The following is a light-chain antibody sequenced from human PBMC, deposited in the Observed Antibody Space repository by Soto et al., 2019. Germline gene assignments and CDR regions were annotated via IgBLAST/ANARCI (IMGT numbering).Light chain of an antibody. Sequence: EILLTQSPGTLSLSPGERATLSCRASQSVSSSYLAWYQQKPGQAPRLLIYAASSRAAGIPDRFSGSGSGTYFTLTINRLQAEDVAVYCCQQYGGSPRTFGQGTKVDIK. CDR3: QQYGGSPRT. J-gene: IGKJ1*01. V-gene: IGKV3-20*01. CDR2: AAS. CDR1: QSVSSSY.